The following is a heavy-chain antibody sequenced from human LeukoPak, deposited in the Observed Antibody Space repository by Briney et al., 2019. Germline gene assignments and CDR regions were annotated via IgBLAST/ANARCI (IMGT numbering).Heavy chain of an antibody. D-gene: IGHD1-26*01. CDR3: ARSKVGSTIDY. Sequence: ASVKVSCKDSGYTFISYGITWVRQAPGQGLEWMGWISAYNGNTNYAQNLQGRVSMTTDTSTSTAYMEVRSLRSDDTAVYYCARSKVGSTIDYWGQGTLVTVSS. V-gene: IGHV1-18*01. J-gene: IGHJ4*02. CDR1: GYTFISYG. CDR2: ISAYNGNT.